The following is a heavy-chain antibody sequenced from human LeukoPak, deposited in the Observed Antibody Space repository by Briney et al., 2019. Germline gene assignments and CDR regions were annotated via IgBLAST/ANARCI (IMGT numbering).Heavy chain of an antibody. Sequence: ASVKVSCKASGYTFTGCYMHWVRQAPGQGLEWMGWINPNSGGTNYAQKFQGRVTMTRDTSISTAYMELSRLRSDDTAVYYCARVLTGTTSWDLDYWGQGTLVTVSS. J-gene: IGHJ4*02. CDR1: GYTFTGCY. D-gene: IGHD1-7*01. CDR3: ARVLTGTTSWDLDY. V-gene: IGHV1-2*02. CDR2: INPNSGGT.